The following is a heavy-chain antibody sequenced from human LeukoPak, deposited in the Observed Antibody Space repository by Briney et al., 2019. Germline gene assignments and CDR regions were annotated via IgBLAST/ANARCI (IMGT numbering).Heavy chain of an antibody. CDR2: IYYSGST. Sequence: PSETLSLTCTVSGGSISSYYWSWIRQPPGKGLEWIGYIYYSGSTNYNPSLKSRVTISVDTSKNQFSLKLSSVTAADTAVYYCARSPDSSGYLPPFDYWGQGTLVTVSS. CDR1: GGSISSYY. V-gene: IGHV4-59*12. J-gene: IGHJ4*02. D-gene: IGHD3-22*01. CDR3: ARSPDSSGYLPPFDY.